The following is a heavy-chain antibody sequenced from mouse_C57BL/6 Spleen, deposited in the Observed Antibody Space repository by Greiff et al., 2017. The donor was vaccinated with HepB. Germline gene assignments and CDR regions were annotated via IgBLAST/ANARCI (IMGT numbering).Heavy chain of an antibody. V-gene: IGHV1-55*01. CDR2: IYPGSGST. Sequence: QVQLQQPGAELVKPGASVKMSCKASGYTFTSYWITWVKQRPGQGLEWIGDIYPGSGSTNYNEKFKSKATLTVDTSSSTAYMQLSSLTSEDSAVYYCARAGYGSSYWYFDVWGTGTTATVSS. CDR3: ARAGYGSSYWYFDV. D-gene: IGHD1-1*01. J-gene: IGHJ1*03. CDR1: GYTFTSYW.